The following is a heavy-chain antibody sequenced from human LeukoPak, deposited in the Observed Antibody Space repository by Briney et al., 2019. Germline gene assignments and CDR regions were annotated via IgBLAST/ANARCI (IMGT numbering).Heavy chain of an antibody. CDR2: IYYSGST. D-gene: IGHD3-10*01. V-gene: IGHV4-59*08. CDR3: ARHGSGGTTITIVRGVTYYFDY. Sequence: SETLSLPCTVSGGSISNFYWSWIRQPPGKGLEWIGYIYYSGSTNYNPSLKSRVTISVDTSKNQFSLKLSSVTAADTAVYYCARHGSGGTTITIVRGVTYYFDYWGQGTLVTVSS. CDR1: GGSISNFY. J-gene: IGHJ4*02.